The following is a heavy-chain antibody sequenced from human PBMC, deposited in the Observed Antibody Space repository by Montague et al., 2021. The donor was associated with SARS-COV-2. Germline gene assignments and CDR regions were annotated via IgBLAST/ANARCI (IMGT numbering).Heavy chain of an antibody. J-gene: IGHJ4*02. V-gene: IGHV2-70*11. D-gene: IGHD6-19*01. Sequence: PALVKPTQTLTLTCTFSGFSLSTSGMCVNWIRQPPGKALEWLARTDWDDDKYYSTSLKTRLTISKDTSKNQVVLTMTNMDPVDTATYYCAREYSSGVYFDYWGQGTLVTVSS. CDR2: TDWDDDK. CDR3: AREYSSGVYFDY. CDR1: GFSLSTSGMC.